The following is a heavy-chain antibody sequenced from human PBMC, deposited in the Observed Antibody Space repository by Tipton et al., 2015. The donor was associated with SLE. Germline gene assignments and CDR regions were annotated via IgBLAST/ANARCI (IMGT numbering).Heavy chain of an antibody. J-gene: IGHJ6*02. CDR1: GFTVSSNY. V-gene: IGHV3-53*01. Sequence: GSLRLSCAASGFTVSSNYMNWVRQAPGKGLEWVSIIYSGGSTDYADSVKGRFTISRDNSKNTLYPQMNSLRAEDTAVYYCARDQDIVAAINPYYYYGMDVWGQGTTVTVSS. CDR2: IYSGGST. D-gene: IGHD5-12*01. CDR3: ARDQDIVAAINPYYYYGMDV.